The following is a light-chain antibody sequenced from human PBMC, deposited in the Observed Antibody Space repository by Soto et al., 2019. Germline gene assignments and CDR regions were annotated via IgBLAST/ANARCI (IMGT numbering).Light chain of an antibody. CDR1: QSVSSSY. V-gene: IGKV3-20*01. CDR3: QQHGSSPTWT. Sequence: EIVLTQSPGTLSLSPGERATLSCRASQSVSSSYLAWYQQKPGQAPRLLIYGASSRATGIPDRFSGSGSGTDFTLTISRLEPEDFTLYYCQQHGSSPTWTFGQGTKVEIK. J-gene: IGKJ1*01. CDR2: GAS.